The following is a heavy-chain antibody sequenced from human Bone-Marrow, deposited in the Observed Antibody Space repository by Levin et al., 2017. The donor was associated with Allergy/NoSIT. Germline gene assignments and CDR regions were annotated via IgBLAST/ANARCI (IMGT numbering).Heavy chain of an antibody. CDR3: ALGSNYYDSSGYYTYDYYGMDV. J-gene: IGHJ6*02. Sequence: KTSETLSLTCAVSGYSISSGYYWGWIRQPPGKGLEWIGSIYHSGSTYYNPSLKSRVTISVDTSKNQFSLKLSSVTAADTAVYYCALGSNYYDSSGYYTYDYYGMDVWGQGTTVTVSS. V-gene: IGHV4-38-2*01. D-gene: IGHD3-22*01. CDR1: GYSISSGYY. CDR2: IYHSGST.